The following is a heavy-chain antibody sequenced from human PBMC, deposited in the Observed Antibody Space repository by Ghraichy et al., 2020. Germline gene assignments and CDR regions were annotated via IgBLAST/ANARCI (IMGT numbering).Heavy chain of an antibody. CDR2: VSGSGGST. Sequence: GESQNISCAASGFTFSAYAMTWVRQAPGKGLECVSDVSGSGGSTYYADSVNGRFTISRDNSKNTVYLQMDSLRVEDTAVYYCAKGISSDDYGGNLGDAFDVWGQGTMVTVSS. D-gene: IGHD4-23*01. J-gene: IGHJ3*01. CDR3: AKGISSDDYGGNLGDAFDV. CDR1: GFTFSAYA. V-gene: IGHV3-23*01.